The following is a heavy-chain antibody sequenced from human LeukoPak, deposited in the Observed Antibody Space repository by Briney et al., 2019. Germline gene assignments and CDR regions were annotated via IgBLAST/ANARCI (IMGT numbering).Heavy chain of an antibody. CDR3: ARHLRAVTTNYYYYYMDV. Sequence: PSETLSLTCTVSGGSISSSSYYWGWIRQPPGKGLEWIGSIYYSGSTYYNPSLKSRVTISVDTSKNQFSLKLSSVTAADTAVYYCARHLRAVTTNYYYYYMDVWGKGTTVTVSS. D-gene: IGHD4-11*01. CDR2: IYYSGST. J-gene: IGHJ6*03. V-gene: IGHV4-39*01. CDR1: GGSISSSSYY.